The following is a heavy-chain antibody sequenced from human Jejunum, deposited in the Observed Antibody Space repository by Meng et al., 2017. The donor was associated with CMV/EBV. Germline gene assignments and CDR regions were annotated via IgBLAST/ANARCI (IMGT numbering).Heavy chain of an antibody. CDR3: ARNWGPIDY. V-gene: IGHV3-33*01. CDR2: IRNDGNDK. CDR1: GLSFSMSG. J-gene: IGHJ4*02. Sequence: SCAASGLSFSMSGMHWVRQAPGKGLDWVTFIRNDGNDKYYADSVKGRFTISRDNAKNSVYLQMNSLRAEDAAVYYCARNWGPIDYWGQGTLVTVSS. D-gene: IGHD7-27*01.